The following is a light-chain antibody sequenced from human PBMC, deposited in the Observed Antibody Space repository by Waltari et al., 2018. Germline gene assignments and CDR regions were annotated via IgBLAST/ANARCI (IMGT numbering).Light chain of an antibody. V-gene: IGKV4-1*01. CDR3: QQYYNAPLT. CDR1: QSILYRSSNRNA. J-gene: IGKJ4*01. Sequence: DIVMTQSPDSLAVSLGERATINCKSSQSILYRSSNRNALAWYQQKPGRPPKLLFFWAATRGSGAPDRFSVSGSGTDFTLTISSLQAEDVAVYYCQQYYNAPLTFGGGTKVEIK. CDR2: WAA.